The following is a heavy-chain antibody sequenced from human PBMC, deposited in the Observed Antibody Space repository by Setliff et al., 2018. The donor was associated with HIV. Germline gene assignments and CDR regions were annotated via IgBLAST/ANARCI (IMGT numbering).Heavy chain of an antibody. CDR3: ARGSSSWNNDGFDI. J-gene: IGHJ3*02. D-gene: IGHD6-13*01. Sequence: GESLKISCKGSGYSFTSYWIGWVRQMPGKGLEWMGIINPYDSDTRCSPSFQGQVTISVDKSISTAYLQWSSLKASDTAMYYCARGSSSWNNDGFDIWGQGTMVTVSS. CDR2: INPYDSDT. V-gene: IGHV5-51*01. CDR1: GYSFTSYW.